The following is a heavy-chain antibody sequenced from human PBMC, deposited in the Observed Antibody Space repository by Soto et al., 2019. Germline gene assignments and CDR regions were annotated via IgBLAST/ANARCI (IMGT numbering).Heavy chain of an antibody. CDR2: IIPILGIA. J-gene: IGHJ4*02. CDR1: GGTFSSYT. CDR3: ARTERGYSGYALDY. Sequence: QVQLVQSGAEVKKPGSSVKVSCKATGGTFSSYTISWVRQAPGQGLAWMGRIIPILGIANYAQKFQGRVMITADKSTSTAYMELSSLRSEDTAVYYCARTERGYSGYALDYWGQGTLVTVS. D-gene: IGHD5-12*01. V-gene: IGHV1-69*02.